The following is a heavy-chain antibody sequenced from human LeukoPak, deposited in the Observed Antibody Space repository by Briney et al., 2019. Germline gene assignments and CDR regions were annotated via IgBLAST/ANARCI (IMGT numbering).Heavy chain of an antibody. CDR1: GGSVSSGSYY. V-gene: IGHV4-61*01. D-gene: IGHD6-19*01. J-gene: IGHJ3*02. CDR2: IYYSGST. Sequence: SETLSLTCTVSGGSVSSGSYYWTWIRQPPGKGLEWIGYIYYSGSTNYNPSLKSRVTISVDTSKNQFSLKLSSVTAADTAVYYCARGLRIAVAGTDYAFDIWGQGTMVTVSS. CDR3: ARGLRIAVAGTDYAFDI.